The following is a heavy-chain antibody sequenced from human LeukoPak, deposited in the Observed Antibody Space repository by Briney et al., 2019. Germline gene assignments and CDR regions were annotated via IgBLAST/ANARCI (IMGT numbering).Heavy chain of an antibody. J-gene: IGHJ4*02. CDR2: ISYDGSNK. Sequence: PGGSLRLSCAASGFTFSSYGMHWVRQAPGKGLEWVAVISYDGSNKYYADSVKGRFTISRDNSKNTLYLQMNSLRAEDTAVYYCAKDSSGYYSGLYYWGQGTLVTVPS. CDR3: AKDSSGYYSGLYY. V-gene: IGHV3-30*18. D-gene: IGHD3-22*01. CDR1: GFTFSSYG.